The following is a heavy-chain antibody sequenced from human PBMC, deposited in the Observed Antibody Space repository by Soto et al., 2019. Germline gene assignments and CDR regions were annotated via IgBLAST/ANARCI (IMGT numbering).Heavy chain of an antibody. CDR1: GFKFSSYS. J-gene: IGHJ6*03. CDR3: ARAPDIVATIRKYCSGGTCFRYYYMDV. Sequence: GGSLRLSCAASGFKFSSYSMNWVRQAPGRGLEWVSCISSVSEYIYYADSVKGRFTISRDNSKNSLFLQMNSLRAEDTAVYHCARAPDIVATIRKYCSGGTCFRYYYMDVWGEGTTVTVSS. V-gene: IGHV3-21*01. D-gene: IGHD2-15*01. CDR2: ISSVSEYI.